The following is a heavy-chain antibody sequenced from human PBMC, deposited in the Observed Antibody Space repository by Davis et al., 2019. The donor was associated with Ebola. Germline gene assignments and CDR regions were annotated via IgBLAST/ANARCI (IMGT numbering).Heavy chain of an antibody. CDR2: FFYSGST. J-gene: IGHJ2*01. CDR1: SGSISSGFHY. Sequence: PSETLSLTCTVSSGSISSGFHYWTWIRQSPGKGLEWIGHFFYSGSTTYNPSLRSRVTISLDTSKNQFSLDLTPVTAADTAVYYCARETPGLWYFDVWGRGTLVTVSS. CDR3: ARETPGLWYFDV. D-gene: IGHD3-10*01. V-gene: IGHV4-61*01.